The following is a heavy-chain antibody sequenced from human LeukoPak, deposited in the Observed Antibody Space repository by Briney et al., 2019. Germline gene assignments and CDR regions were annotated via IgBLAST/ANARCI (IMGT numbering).Heavy chain of an antibody. D-gene: IGHD5-12*01. CDR2: IYTSGST. V-gene: IGHV4-4*07. CDR3: ARGARTPSGYGSRTAGRANWFDP. J-gene: IGHJ5*02. CDR1: GGSISTYY. Sequence: SETLSLTCTVSGGSISTYYCSWIRQPAGKGLEWIGRIYTSGSTSYNSSLKSRVTMSVDTSKNQFSLKLSSVTAADTAVYYCARGARTPSGYGSRTAGRANWFDPWGQGTLVTVSS.